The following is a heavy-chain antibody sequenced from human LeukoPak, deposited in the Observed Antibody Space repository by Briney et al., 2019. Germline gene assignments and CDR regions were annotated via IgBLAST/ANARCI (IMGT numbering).Heavy chain of an antibody. Sequence: GGSLRLSCEASGFTFSRYWMSWVRQAPGKGLEWVANIKEDGSEKYNVDSVKGRFTISRDNAKNSLFLQMNSLRGEDTAVYYCARVLWFGELVGPLDYWGQGTLVTVSS. J-gene: IGHJ4*02. V-gene: IGHV3-7*04. D-gene: IGHD3-10*01. CDR1: GFTFSRYW. CDR3: ARVLWFGELVGPLDY. CDR2: IKEDGSEK.